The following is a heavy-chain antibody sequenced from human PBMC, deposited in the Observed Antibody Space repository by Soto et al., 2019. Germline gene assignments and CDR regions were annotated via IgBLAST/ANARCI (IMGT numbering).Heavy chain of an antibody. CDR1: GGSISSGDYY. J-gene: IGHJ5*02. CDR3: ARERPDGSRLDP. CDR2: IYYSGST. Sequence: SETLYLTCTVSGGSISSGDYYWSWIRQPPGKGLEWIGYIYYSGSTYYNPSLKSRVTISVDTSKNQFSLKLSSVTAADTAVYYCARERPDGSRLDPWGQGALVTVSS. V-gene: IGHV4-30-4*01. D-gene: IGHD6-13*01.